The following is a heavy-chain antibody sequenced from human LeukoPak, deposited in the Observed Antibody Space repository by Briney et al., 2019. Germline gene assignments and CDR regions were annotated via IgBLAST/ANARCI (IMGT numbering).Heavy chain of an antibody. J-gene: IGHJ4*02. CDR3: AKDHQPFYCSSTSCPFGY. D-gene: IGHD2-2*01. CDR1: GFTVSSNY. CDR2: IYSGGST. Sequence: GGSLRLSCAASGFTVSSNYMSWVRQAPGKGLEWVSVIYSGGSTYYADSVKGRFTISRDNSKNTLYLQMNSLRAEDTAVYYCAKDHQPFYCSSTSCPFGYWGQGTLVTVSS. V-gene: IGHV3-53*05.